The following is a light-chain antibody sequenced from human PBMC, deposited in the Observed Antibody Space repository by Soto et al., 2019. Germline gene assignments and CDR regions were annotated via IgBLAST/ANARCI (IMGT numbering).Light chain of an antibody. J-gene: IGLJ2*01. CDR2: SDT. V-gene: IGLV1-44*01. CDR1: SSNIGSFS. CDR3: AVWDESLDGLVV. Sequence: QSVLTQPPSASGTPGQRVTISCSGSSSNIGSFSVNWYQQVPGMAPKLLIYSDTLRPSGVPDRFSGSKSGTSASLAISEIQSEDEADYFCAVWDESLDGLVVFGGGTKLTVL.